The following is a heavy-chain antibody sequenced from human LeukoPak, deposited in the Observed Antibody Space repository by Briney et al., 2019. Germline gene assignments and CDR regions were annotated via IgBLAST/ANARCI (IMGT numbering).Heavy chain of an antibody. V-gene: IGHV4-39*07. CDR3: AREEFIAARDFDY. CDR1: GGSISSSSYY. CDR2: IYYSGST. J-gene: IGHJ4*02. Sequence: SETLSLTCTVSGGSISSSSYYWGWIRRPPGKGLEWIGSIYYSGSTYYNPSLKSRVTISVDTSKNQFSLKLSSVTAADTAVYYCAREEFIAARDFDYWGQGTLVTVSS. D-gene: IGHD6-13*01.